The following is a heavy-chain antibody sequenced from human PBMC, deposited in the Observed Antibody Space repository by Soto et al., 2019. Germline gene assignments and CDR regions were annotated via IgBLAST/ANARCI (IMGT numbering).Heavy chain of an antibody. D-gene: IGHD2-2*01. CDR1: GFMFSSFA. Sequence: GGSLRLSCAGSGFMFSSFAMTWVRQAPGKGLEWVSTTRSNGEHAYYADSVKGRFTVSRDNSKNTLFLEMSSLRAEDSAIYYCAKDSKSASVSAARVYGMDVWGQGTTVTVSS. CDR3: AKDSKSASVSAARVYGMDV. J-gene: IGHJ6*02. CDR2: TRSNGEHA. V-gene: IGHV3-23*01.